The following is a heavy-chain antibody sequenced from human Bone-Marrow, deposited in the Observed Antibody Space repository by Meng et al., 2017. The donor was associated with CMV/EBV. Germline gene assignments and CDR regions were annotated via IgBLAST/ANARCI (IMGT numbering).Heavy chain of an antibody. Sequence: ASVKVSCKASGYTFTAYYMHWVRQAPGQGLEWMGWINPSSGGTNNAQKFQGRVTLTRDTSISTAYLELNRLRSDDAAVFYCARGQEIIALPPVVERDYCGQGTLVTVSS. CDR2: INPSSGGT. CDR3: ARGQEIIALPPVVERDY. V-gene: IGHV1-2*02. CDR1: GYTFTAYY. D-gene: IGHD3-10*01. J-gene: IGHJ4*02.